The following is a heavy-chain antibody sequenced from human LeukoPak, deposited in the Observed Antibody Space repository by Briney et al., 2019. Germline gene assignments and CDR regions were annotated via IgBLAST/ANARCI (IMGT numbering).Heavy chain of an antibody. V-gene: IGHV3-30*04. D-gene: IGHD3-3*01. Sequence: GGSLRLSCAASGFTFSSYAMHWVRQAPGKGLEWVAVISYDGSNKYYADSVKGRFTISRDNSKNTLYLQMNSLRAEDTAVYYCGRDGRGATIFFRQFEYFFDYWGQGTLVPVSS. CDR1: GFTFSSYA. CDR2: ISYDGSNK. CDR3: GRDGRGATIFFRQFEYFFDY. J-gene: IGHJ4*02.